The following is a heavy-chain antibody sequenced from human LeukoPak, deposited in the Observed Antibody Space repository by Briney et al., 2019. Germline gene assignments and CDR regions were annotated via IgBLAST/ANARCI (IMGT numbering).Heavy chain of an antibody. V-gene: IGHV4-34*01. J-gene: IGHJ4*02. CDR2: INHSGTT. D-gene: IGHD3-22*01. CDR3: ARRTGTYYYDSSGYSPWRYYFDY. CDR1: GGSISSDY. Sequence: SETLSLTCTVSGGSISSDYWSWIRQPPGKGLEWIGDINHSGTTNYSPSLKSRVTISVDTSKNQFSLKLSSVTAADTAVFYCARRTGTYYYDSSGYSPWRYYFDYWGQGTLVTVSS.